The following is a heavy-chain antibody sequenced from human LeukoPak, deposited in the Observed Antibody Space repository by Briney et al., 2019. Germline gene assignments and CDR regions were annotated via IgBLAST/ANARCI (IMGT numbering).Heavy chain of an antibody. J-gene: IGHJ4*02. CDR3: VKETFTVTSPFDY. Sequence: GRSLRLSCAASGFTFSTYAMHWVRQAPGKGLEYVAAINSNGGSTYYADSVKGRFTISRDNSKNTLYLQMSSLRAEDTAVYYCVKETFTVTSPFDYWGQGTLVTVSS. D-gene: IGHD3-16*01. CDR2: INSNGGST. V-gene: IGHV3-64D*09. CDR1: GFTFSTYA.